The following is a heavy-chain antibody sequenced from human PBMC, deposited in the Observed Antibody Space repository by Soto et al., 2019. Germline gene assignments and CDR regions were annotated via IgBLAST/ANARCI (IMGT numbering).Heavy chain of an antibody. J-gene: IGHJ5*02. CDR1: GDSITNSNYY. Sequence: SETLSLTCTVSGDSITNSNYYWGWFRQPPGKGMEWIASIYYIGSTYYNPSLKSRVTISVDTSNNQFFLNLYSVTASDTAVYYCAGRNSLASVSLNFRELSNYKWIDPWGPGTLVTVS. CDR3: AGRNSLASVSLNFRELSNYKWIDP. V-gene: IGHV4-39*01. D-gene: IGHD3-16*02. CDR2: IYYIGST.